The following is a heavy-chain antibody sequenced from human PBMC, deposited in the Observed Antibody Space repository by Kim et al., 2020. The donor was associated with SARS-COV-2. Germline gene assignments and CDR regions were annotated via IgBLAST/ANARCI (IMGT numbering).Heavy chain of an antibody. CDR3: ARAITAMVTDGFDY. CDR2: IIPIFGTA. CDR1: GGTFSSYA. D-gene: IGHD5-18*01. V-gene: IGHV1-69*13. Sequence: SVKVSCKASGGTFSSYAISWVRQAPGQGLEWMGGIIPIFGTANYAQKFQGRVTITADESTSTAYMELSRLRSEDTAVYYCARAITAMVTDGFDYWGQGTLVTVSS. J-gene: IGHJ4*02.